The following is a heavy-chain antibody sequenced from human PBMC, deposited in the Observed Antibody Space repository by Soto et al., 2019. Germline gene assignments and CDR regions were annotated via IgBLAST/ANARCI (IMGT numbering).Heavy chain of an antibody. J-gene: IGHJ2*01. CDR2: IIPMFGAP. CDR1: GGTFSNSA. CDR3: ATDWGLGGSYQAGYFDL. V-gene: IGHV1-69*13. D-gene: IGHD1-26*01. Sequence: SVKVSCKASGGTFSNSALNWVRQAPGQGLEWMANIIPMFGAPNYAQKFQGRVTITADESTGTVYMELSSLRSEDAAVYYCATDWGLGGSYQAGYFDLWGRGTLVTVSS.